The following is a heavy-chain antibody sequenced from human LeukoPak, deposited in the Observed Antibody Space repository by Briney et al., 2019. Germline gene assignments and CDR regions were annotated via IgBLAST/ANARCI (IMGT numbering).Heavy chain of an antibody. J-gene: IGHJ4*02. Sequence: PSETLSLTCTVSGGSISSYYWTWIRQPPGKGLEWIGSIYYSGTTSYSPSLMSRVTISVDTSKNQFSLRLSSVTAADTAVYYCARHSNSGWYTIDYWGQGTLVTVSS. CDR1: GGSISSYY. V-gene: IGHV4-59*01. CDR2: IYYSGTT. CDR3: ARHSNSGWYTIDY. D-gene: IGHD6-19*01.